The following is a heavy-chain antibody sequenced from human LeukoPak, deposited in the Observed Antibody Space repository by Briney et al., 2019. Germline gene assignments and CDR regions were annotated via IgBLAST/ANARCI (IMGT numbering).Heavy chain of an antibody. J-gene: IGHJ4*02. V-gene: IGHV4-59*01. CDR3: ARVYSSGWSNYFDY. CDR1: GGSISSYY. CDR2: IYYSGST. D-gene: IGHD6-19*01. Sequence: PSETLSLTCTVSGGSISSYYWSWIRQPPGKGLEWIGYIYYSGSTNYNPSLKSRVTISVDTSKNQFSLKLSSVTAADTAVYYCARVYSSGWSNYFDYWGQGTLVTVSS.